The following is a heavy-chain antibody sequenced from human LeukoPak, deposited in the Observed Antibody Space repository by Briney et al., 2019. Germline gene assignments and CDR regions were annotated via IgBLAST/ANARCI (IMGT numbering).Heavy chain of an antibody. Sequence: SETLSLTCTVSGGSISSYYWSWIRQPPGKGLEWIGYINYSGSTSYNPSLKSRVTMSVDTSKNQFSLKLSSVTAADTAMYYCAREGRQDHVYFDHWGQGSLVTVSS. CDR3: AREGRQDHVYFDH. CDR1: GGSISSYY. D-gene: IGHD1-14*01. J-gene: IGHJ4*02. CDR2: INYSGST. V-gene: IGHV4-59*01.